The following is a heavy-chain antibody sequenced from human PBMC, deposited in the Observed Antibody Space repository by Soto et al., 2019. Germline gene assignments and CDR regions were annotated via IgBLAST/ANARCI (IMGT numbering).Heavy chain of an antibody. D-gene: IGHD2-2*01. CDR1: GGSIRSYY. Sequence: QVQLQESGPGLVKPSETLSLTYTVSGGSIRSYYWSWIRQPPGKRLEWIGYIYYSGSTNYNPSLKSRVTISVDTSKNQFSLKLSSVTAADTAVYYCARHRCSSTSCLIDYWGQGTLVTVSS. CDR3: ARHRCSSTSCLIDY. V-gene: IGHV4-59*08. CDR2: IYYSGST. J-gene: IGHJ4*02.